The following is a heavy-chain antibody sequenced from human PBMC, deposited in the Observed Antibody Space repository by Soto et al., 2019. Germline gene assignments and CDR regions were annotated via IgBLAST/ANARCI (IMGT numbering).Heavy chain of an antibody. CDR1: GFSLSNARMG. J-gene: IGHJ5*02. CDR2: IFSNDEK. V-gene: IGHV2-26*01. Sequence: QVTLKESGPVLVKPTEPLTLTCTVSGFSLSNARMGVSWIRQPPGKALEWLAHIFSNDEKSYSTSLKSRLTTSKDTSKSQVVLTMTNMDPVDTATYYCARAIRYCSGGSCYLVWFDPWGQGTLVTVSS. CDR3: ARAIRYCSGGSCYLVWFDP. D-gene: IGHD2-15*01.